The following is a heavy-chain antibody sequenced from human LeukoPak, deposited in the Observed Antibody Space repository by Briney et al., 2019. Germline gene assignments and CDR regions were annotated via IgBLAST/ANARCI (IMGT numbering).Heavy chain of an antibody. CDR1: GFTFSGSA. Sequence: GGSLKLSCAASGFTFSGSAMHWVRQASGEGVEWVGRIRSKANSYATAYAASVKGRFTISRDDSKNTAYLQMNSPKTEDTAVYYCTRQYPYDSSGYYYPTFDYWGQGTLVTVSS. D-gene: IGHD3-22*01. CDR2: IRSKANSYAT. J-gene: IGHJ4*02. CDR3: TRQYPYDSSGYYYPTFDY. V-gene: IGHV3-73*01.